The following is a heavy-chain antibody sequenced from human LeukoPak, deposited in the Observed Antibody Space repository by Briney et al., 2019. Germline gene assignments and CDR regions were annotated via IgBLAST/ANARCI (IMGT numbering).Heavy chain of an antibody. CDR2: INLGGST. CDR1: GDSFNGYY. Sequence: SETLSLTCAIYGDSFNGYYWSWIRQPPGKGLEWIGEINLGGSTSYNPSLKGRVTISLDTSTNQFSLKLTSVTAADTAVYYCARDCSSPSCSDPYYYFYGMDVWGQGTTVTVSS. V-gene: IGHV4-34*01. D-gene: IGHD2-2*01. CDR3: ARDCSSPSCSDPYYYFYGMDV. J-gene: IGHJ6*02.